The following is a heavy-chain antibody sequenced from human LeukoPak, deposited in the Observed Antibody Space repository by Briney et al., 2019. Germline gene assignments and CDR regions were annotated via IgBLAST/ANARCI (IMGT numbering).Heavy chain of an antibody. J-gene: IGHJ6*02. D-gene: IGHD1/OR15-1a*01. CDR2: ISAYNGNT. CDR3: ARAPEHHYYYYGMDL. Sequence: AAVKVSCKASGYTFTSYGIRGVRQAPGQGGAWMGWISAYNGNTNYEQKLQRRVTMTTDTSTSTASMELRSLRSDDTAVYYCARAPEHHYYYYGMDLWGQGTTVTVSS. V-gene: IGHV1-18*01. CDR1: GYTFTSYG.